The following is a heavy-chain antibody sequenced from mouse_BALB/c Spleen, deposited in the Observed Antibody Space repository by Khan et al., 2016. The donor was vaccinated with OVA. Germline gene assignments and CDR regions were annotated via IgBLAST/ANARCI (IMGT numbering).Heavy chain of an antibody. J-gene: IGHJ2*01. CDR2: ISSGGGSYT. CDR1: GFTFSKYA. V-gene: IGHV5-9-3*01. D-gene: IGHD2-13*01. CDR3: SRVDFGDFDY. Sequence: EGELVGSGGGLVKPGDSLKLSCTASGFTFSKYAMSWVRQTPEKRLEWVATISSGGGSYTYYPDSVTGRFTIFRDNAKNTRYLQMSSLRSEDTAMYYCSRVDFGDFDYWGQGTTLTVSS.